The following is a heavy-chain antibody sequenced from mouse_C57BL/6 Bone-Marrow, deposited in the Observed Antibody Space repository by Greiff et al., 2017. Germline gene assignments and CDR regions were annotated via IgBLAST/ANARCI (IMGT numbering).Heavy chain of an antibody. Sequence: QVQLKESGAELMKPGASVKLSCKATGYTFTGYWIEWVKQRPGHGLEWIGEILPGSGSTNYNEKFKGKATFTADTSSNTAYMQLSSLTTEDSAIYCCARWRRLRTGLAYWGQGTLVTVSA. CDR1: GYTFTGYW. J-gene: IGHJ3*01. D-gene: IGHD2-4*01. CDR3: ARWRRLRTGLAY. CDR2: ILPGSGST. V-gene: IGHV1-9*01.